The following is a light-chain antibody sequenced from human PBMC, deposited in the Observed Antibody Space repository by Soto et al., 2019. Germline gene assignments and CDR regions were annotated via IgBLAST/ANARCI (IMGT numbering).Light chain of an antibody. Sequence: DIVMTQSPLSLPVTPGEPASISCRSSQSLLHSNGYNYLDWYPQKPGQSPQLLIYLGSSRASGVPDRFSGSGSGTDFTLKISRVEAEDVGVYYCMQALQTPWTFGQGTKVEIK. J-gene: IGKJ1*01. CDR3: MQALQTPWT. CDR1: QSLLHSNGYNY. CDR2: LGS. V-gene: IGKV2-28*01.